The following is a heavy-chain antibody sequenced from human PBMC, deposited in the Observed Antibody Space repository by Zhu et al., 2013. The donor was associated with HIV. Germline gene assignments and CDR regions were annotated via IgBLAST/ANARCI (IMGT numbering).Heavy chain of an antibody. D-gene: IGHD3-22*01. CDR3: AREPSRPPYKYDDSGYRAAFDI. CDR1: VYTFTDYY. V-gene: IGHV1-2*02. CDR2: INPKSGGT. J-gene: IGHJ3*02. Sequence: QVQLVQSGAEVKKPGASVKVSCKASVYTFTDYYMHWVRQAPGQGLEWMGWINPKSGGTKYAQNLQGRVTLTRDRSISTAYMELFRLTSDDTAVYYCAREPSRPPYKYDDSGYRAAFDIWGQGTMVTVSS.